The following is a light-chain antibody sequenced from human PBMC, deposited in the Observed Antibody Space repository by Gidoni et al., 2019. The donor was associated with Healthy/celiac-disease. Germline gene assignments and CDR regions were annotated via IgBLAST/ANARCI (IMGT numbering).Light chain of an antibody. CDR3: QQYNNWPWT. CDR1: QSVSSN. J-gene: IGKJ1*01. CDR2: GAS. Sequence: DIVMPQSPAPLSVSPGERATLSCRASQSVSSNLAWYQQKPGQAPRLLIYGASTRATGIPARFSGSGSGTEFTLTISSLQSEDFAVYYCQQYNNWPWTFGQGTKVEIK. V-gene: IGKV3-15*01.